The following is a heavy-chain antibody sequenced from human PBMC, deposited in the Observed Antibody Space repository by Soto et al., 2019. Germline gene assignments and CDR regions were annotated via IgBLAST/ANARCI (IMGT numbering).Heavy chain of an antibody. J-gene: IGHJ3*02. CDR2: IYYNGAT. V-gene: IGHV4-39*02. D-gene: IGHD3-9*01. CDR3: AIEIRSFDWSSHPLKPLSSGLSHPVDI. CDR1: GGSISSSSYY. Sequence: SETLSLTCTVSGGSISSSSYYWGWIRQPPGKGLEWLGTIYYNGATQYNPSLKSRVTMSVDTSKNHFSLKLSSVTAADTAIYYCAIEIRSFDWSSHPLKPLSSGLSHPVDI.